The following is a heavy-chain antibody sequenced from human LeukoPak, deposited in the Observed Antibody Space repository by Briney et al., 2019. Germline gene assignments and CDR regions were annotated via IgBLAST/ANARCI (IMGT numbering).Heavy chain of an antibody. D-gene: IGHD1-1*01. CDR2: ISHDGSNK. CDR3: ARVGYDYNWYDAFDI. CDR1: AFTFSGYS. Sequence: GRSLRLSCVVSAFTFSGYSMHWVRQAPGKGLEWVAFISHDGSNKYCADSLKGRFTISRDNSKNTLFLQMNSLRPEDTAVYYCARVGYDYNWYDAFDIWGQGTIVTVSS. J-gene: IGHJ3*02. V-gene: IGHV3-30*04.